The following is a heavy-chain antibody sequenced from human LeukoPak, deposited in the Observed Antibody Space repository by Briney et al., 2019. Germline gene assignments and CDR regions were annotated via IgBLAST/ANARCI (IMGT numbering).Heavy chain of an antibody. Sequence: GGTLRLSCAASGFTFSSYGMSWVRQAPGKGLEWVSAISGSGGSTYYADSVKGRFTISRDNAKNSLYLQMNSLRAEDTAVYYCAREWQLLVAFDYWGQGTLVTVSS. D-gene: IGHD2-15*01. V-gene: IGHV3-23*01. CDR2: ISGSGGST. J-gene: IGHJ4*02. CDR3: AREWQLLVAFDY. CDR1: GFTFSSYG.